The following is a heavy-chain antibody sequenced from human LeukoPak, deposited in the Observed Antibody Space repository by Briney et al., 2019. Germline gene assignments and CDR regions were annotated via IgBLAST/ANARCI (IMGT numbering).Heavy chain of an antibody. CDR2: IIPIFGTA. D-gene: IGHD5-18*01. J-gene: IGHJ4*02. CDR3: ARDRGYSYGPGDY. Sequence: GASVKVASKASGRIFSSYAISWVRQAPGQWLEWIGGIIPIFGTANYAQTFQGRVSITADKSTSTGYMELSSLRSEDTAVYYCARDRGYSYGPGDYWGQGTLVTVSS. V-gene: IGHV1-69*06. CDR1: GRIFSSYA.